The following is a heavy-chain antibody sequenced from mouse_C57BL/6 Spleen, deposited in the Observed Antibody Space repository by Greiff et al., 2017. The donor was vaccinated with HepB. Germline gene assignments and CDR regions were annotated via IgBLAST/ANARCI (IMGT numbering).Heavy chain of an antibody. CDR1: GYAFSSSW. D-gene: IGHD1-1*01. Sequence: LVESGPELVKPGASVKISCKASGYAFSSSWMNWVKQRPGKGLEWIGRIYPGDGDTNYNGKFKGKATLTADKSSSTAYMQLSSLTSEDSAVYFCARGYYYGSSYLDYWGQGTTLTVSS. CDR3: ARGYYYGSSYLDY. CDR2: IYPGDGDT. J-gene: IGHJ2*01. V-gene: IGHV1-82*01.